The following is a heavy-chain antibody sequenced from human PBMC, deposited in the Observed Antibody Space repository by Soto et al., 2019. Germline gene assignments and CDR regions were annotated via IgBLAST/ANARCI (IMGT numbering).Heavy chain of an antibody. CDR1: GFSLTARPVG. CDR2: IYWDDDK. Sequence: QITLKESGTTRMKPTQTLTLTCSFSGFSLTARPVGVGWIRHPPGKALEWLAVIYWDDDKRYSPSLRSRLTITKDTSKNQVVLSVTDMDPVDTATYYCAHRLGGFTWNDGYFDYWGQGALVTVSS. J-gene: IGHJ4*02. CDR3: AHRLGGFTWNDGYFDY. V-gene: IGHV2-5*02. D-gene: IGHD1-1*01.